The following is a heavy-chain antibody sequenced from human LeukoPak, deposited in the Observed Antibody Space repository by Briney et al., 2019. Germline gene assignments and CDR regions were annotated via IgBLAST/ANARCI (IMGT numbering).Heavy chain of an antibody. V-gene: IGHV3-74*01. J-gene: IGHJ4*02. CDR2: IKSDGSVT. CDR1: GFTFSSYW. CDR3: ARDHDAVGITTDH. Sequence: PGGSLRLSCAASGFTFSSYWMHWVRQAPGEGLVWVSRIKSDGSVTWYADSVKGRFTISRDNAKNMLYLQMNSLRDEDTAVYFCARDHDAVGITTDHWGQGTLVTVSS. D-gene: IGHD1-26*01.